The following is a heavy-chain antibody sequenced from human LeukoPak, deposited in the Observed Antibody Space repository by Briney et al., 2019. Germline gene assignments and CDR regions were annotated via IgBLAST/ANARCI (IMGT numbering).Heavy chain of an antibody. V-gene: IGHV4-39*01. CDR2: IYYSGST. CDR1: GGSISSSSYY. J-gene: IGHJ4*02. CDR3: ARHRPQRVNYYDSRPQPQWFDY. Sequence: SETLSLTCTVSGGSISSSSYYWGWIRQPPGKGLEWIGSIYYSGSTYYNPSLKSRGTISVDTSKNQFSLKLSSVTAADTAVYYCARHRPQRVNYYDSRPQPQWFDYWGQGTLVTVSS. D-gene: IGHD3-22*01.